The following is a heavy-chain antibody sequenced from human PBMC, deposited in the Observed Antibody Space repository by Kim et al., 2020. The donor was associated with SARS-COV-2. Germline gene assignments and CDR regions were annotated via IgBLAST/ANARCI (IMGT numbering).Heavy chain of an antibody. CDR2: ISTNGDST. CDR3: AKSLATVTTCLDV. J-gene: IGHJ6*02. CDR1: GFTFSSYA. Sequence: GGSLRLSCAASGFTFSSYAMNWVRQAPGKGLEWVSSISTNGDSTYYADSVKGRFTISRDSSRNTLFLQVDSLRVEDTAVYYCAKSLATVTTCLDVWGQGTTVTVSS. V-gene: IGHV3-23*01. D-gene: IGHD4-17*01.